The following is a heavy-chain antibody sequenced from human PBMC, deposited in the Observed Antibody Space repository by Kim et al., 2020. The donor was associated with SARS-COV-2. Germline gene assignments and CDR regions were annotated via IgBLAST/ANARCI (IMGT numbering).Heavy chain of an antibody. Sequence: SVKGRFTNSRHNAKNSLYLKMNSLRAEDTALYYCAKLSSKWFRDYYFDYWGQGTLVTVAS. V-gene: IGHV3-9*01. D-gene: IGHD3-10*01. J-gene: IGHJ4*02. CDR3: AKLSSKWFRDYYFDY.